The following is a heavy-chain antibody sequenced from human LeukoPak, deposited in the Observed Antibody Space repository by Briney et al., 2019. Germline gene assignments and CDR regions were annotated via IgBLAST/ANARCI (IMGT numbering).Heavy chain of an antibody. Sequence: GGSLRLSCAASGVTFSSYSMNWGRQAPGKGLWWVSYISSSSSTIYYADSVKGRFTISRNNAKISLYLQMNSLRAEATAVYYCAVEHREYYYDSSGYVPWGQGTLVTVSS. V-gene: IGHV3-48*01. CDR1: GVTFSSYS. J-gene: IGHJ4*02. CDR2: ISSSSSTI. CDR3: AVEHREYYYDSSGYVP. D-gene: IGHD3-22*01.